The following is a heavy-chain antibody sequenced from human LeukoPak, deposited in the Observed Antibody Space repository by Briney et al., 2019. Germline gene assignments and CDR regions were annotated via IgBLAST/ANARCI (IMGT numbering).Heavy chain of an antibody. J-gene: IGHJ4*02. V-gene: IGHV3-21*01. CDR2: ITSINSYI. CDR3: VRDSSVVPFDY. Sequence: GGSLRLSCAASGFTFGSYSMNWVRQAPGKGLEWVSSITSINSYIYYSDSVKGRFTISRDNAKNSLYLQMNSLRAEDTAVYYCVRDSSVVPFDYWGQGTLVTVSS. D-gene: IGHD2-21*01. CDR1: GFTFGSYS.